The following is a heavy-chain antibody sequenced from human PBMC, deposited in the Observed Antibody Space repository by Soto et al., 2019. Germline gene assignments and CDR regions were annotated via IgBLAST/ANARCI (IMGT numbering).Heavy chain of an antibody. J-gene: IGHJ3*02. CDR3: ASEEELGAFDI. CDR1: GFTFSSYW. Sequence: PGGSLRLSCAASGFTFSSYWMHWVRQAPGKGLVWVSRINIDGSSTSYADSLKGRFTISRDNAKNTLYLQMNSLRAEDTAVYYCASEEELGAFDIWGQGTMVTVSS. CDR2: INIDGSST. V-gene: IGHV3-74*01. D-gene: IGHD3-10*01.